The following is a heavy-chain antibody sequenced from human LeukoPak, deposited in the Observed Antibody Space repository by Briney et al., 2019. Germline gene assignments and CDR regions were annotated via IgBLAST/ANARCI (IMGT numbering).Heavy chain of an antibody. CDR3: AKDGYYGMDV. CDR2: ITASGGST. CDR1: GFTFSNYA. V-gene: IGHV3-23*01. J-gene: IGHJ6*02. Sequence: PGRSLRLSCAASGFTFSNYARTWVRQAPGKGLEWASGITASGGSTYYADSVKGRFTISRDNSKNTLYLQMDSLRAEDTAVYSCAKDGYYGMDVWGQGTTVTVSS.